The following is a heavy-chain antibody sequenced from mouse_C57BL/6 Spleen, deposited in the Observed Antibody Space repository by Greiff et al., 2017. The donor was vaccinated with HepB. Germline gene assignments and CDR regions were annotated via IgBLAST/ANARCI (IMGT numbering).Heavy chain of an antibody. CDR2: IYPRDGST. V-gene: IGHV1-85*01. CDR1: GYTFTSYD. Sequence: VQLQQSGPELVKPGASVNLSCKASGYTFTSYDINWVKQRPGQGLEWIGWIYPRDGSTKYNEKFKGKATWTVDTSSSTAYMELHSLTSEDSAVYFCARDGGDYYFDYWGQGTTLTVSS. J-gene: IGHJ2*01. CDR3: ARDGGDYYFDY. D-gene: IGHD2-13*01.